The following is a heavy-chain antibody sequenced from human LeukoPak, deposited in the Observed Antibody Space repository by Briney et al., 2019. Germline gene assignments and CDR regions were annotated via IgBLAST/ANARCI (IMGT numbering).Heavy chain of an antibody. V-gene: IGHV1-18*01. CDR1: GYTFTSYG. CDR3: ARDREYYYDSSGYSYFDY. J-gene: IGHJ4*02. CDR2: ISAYNGNT. Sequence: ASVKVSCKASGYTFTSYGISWVRQAPGQGLEWMGWISAYNGNTNYAQKHQGRVTMTTDTSTSTAYMELRSLRSDDTAVCYCARDREYYYDSSGYSYFDYWGQGTLVTVSS. D-gene: IGHD3-22*01.